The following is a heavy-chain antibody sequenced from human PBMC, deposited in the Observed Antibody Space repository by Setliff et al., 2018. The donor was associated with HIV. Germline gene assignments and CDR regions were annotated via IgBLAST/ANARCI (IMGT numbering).Heavy chain of an antibody. J-gene: IGHJ4*02. Sequence: LSLTCTVSGGSINSGHYYWSWIRHHPGKGLEWIGYIYYTGSTYFNPSLKSRVTLSIDTSKNQFSLKLSSVTAADTAVYYCARLSLSLVRGIINSGDRFFDYWGQGSLVTVSS. CDR3: ARLSLSLVRGIINSGDRFFDY. CDR2: IYYTGST. D-gene: IGHD3-10*01. V-gene: IGHV4-30-4*08. CDR1: GGSINSGHYY.